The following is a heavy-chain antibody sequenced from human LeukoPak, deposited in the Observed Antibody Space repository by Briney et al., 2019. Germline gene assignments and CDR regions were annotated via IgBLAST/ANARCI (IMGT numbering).Heavy chain of an antibody. CDR2: ISSSGSTI. CDR1: GFTFSDYY. J-gene: IGHJ6*03. D-gene: IGHD6-19*01. V-gene: IGHV3-11*04. Sequence: GGSLRLSCAASGFTFSDYYMSWIRQAPGKGLDWVSYISSSGSTIYYADSVKGRFTISRDNAKNSLYLQMNSLRAEDTAVYYCASPAVAGGHLGYMDVWGKGTTVTVSS. CDR3: ASPAVAGGHLGYMDV.